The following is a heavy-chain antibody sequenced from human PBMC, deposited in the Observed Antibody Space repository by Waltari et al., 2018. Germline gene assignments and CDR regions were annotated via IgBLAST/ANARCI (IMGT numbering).Heavy chain of an antibody. CDR2: INEDGSEK. Sequence: VRLVESGGTLVRPGGSLRLTRHAPGFTFNTYWMRWVRQAPGKGLEWVANINEDGSEKNYVDSVKGRFTISRDNTENSLYLQMNSLRGEDTAVYYCARGVGSGQGVVHWGQGTLVTVSS. J-gene: IGHJ4*02. CDR1: GFTFNTYW. D-gene: IGHD1-26*01. CDR3: ARGVGSGQGVVH. V-gene: IGHV3-7*01.